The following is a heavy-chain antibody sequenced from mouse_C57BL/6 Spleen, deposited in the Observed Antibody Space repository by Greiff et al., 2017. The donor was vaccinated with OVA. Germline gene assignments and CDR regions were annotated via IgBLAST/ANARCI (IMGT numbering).Heavy chain of an antibody. D-gene: IGHD4-1*01. CDR1: GYAFTNYL. CDR3: ARSLTGTWFAY. V-gene: IGHV1-54*01. J-gene: IGHJ3*01. CDR2: INPGSGGT. Sequence: QVQLKESGAELVRPGTSVKVSCKASGYAFTNYLIEWVKQRPGQGLEWIGVINPGSGGTNYNEKFKGKATLTADKSSSTAYMQLSSLTSEDSAVYFCARSLTGTWFAYWGQGTLVTVSA.